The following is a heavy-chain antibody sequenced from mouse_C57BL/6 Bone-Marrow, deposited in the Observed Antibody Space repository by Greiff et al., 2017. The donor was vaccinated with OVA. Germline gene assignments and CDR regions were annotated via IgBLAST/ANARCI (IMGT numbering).Heavy chain of an antibody. D-gene: IGHD2-4*01. CDR3: AREGLRIAY. CDR2: INPSSGYT. CDR1: GYTFTSYT. Sequence: VQLQQSGAELARPGASVEMSCKASGYTFTSYTMHWVKQRPGQGLEWIGYINPSSGYTKYNQKFKDKATLTADKSSSTAYMQLSSLTSEDSAVYYCAREGLRIAYWGQGTLVTVSA. V-gene: IGHV1-4*01. J-gene: IGHJ3*01.